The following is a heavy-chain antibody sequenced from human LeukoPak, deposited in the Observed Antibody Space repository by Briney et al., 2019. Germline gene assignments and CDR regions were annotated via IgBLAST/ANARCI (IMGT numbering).Heavy chain of an antibody. J-gene: IGHJ4*02. CDR1: GVSISTHFYY. V-gene: IGHV4-39*07. Sequence: SETLSLTCTVSGVSISTHFYYWGWIRQTPGKALEWIGNMYYRGSTYYNPSLNSRVSMSLDTSKNQFSLRLSSVTAADTAVYYCAKMFNADVYFEYWGQGILVTVSS. CDR3: AKMFNADVYFEY. CDR2: MYYRGST. D-gene: IGHD2-2*01.